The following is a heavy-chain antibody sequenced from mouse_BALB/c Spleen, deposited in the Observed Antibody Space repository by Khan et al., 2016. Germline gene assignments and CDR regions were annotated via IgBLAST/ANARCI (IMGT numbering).Heavy chain of an antibody. CDR1: GFSFSSSG. D-gene: IGHD1-1*01. Sequence: EVELVESGGGLVQPGGSRKLSCAASGFSFSSSGMHWVRQTPEKGLEWVAYISSGSSTIYYADTVKGRFTISRDNPNNTLFLQMTSLRSEYTAMCYCGRSIYYHFTYWGQGTLVTVSA. J-gene: IGHJ3*01. CDR3: GRSIYYHFTY. V-gene: IGHV5-17*02. CDR2: ISSGSSTI.